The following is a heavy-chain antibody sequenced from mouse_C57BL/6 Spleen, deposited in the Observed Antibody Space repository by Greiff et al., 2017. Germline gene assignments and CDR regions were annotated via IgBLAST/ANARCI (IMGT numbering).Heavy chain of an antibody. Sequence: QVQLKQPGAELVRPGSSVKLSCKASGYTFTSYWMHWVKQRPIQGLEWIGNIDPTDSETHYNQKFKDKATLTVAKSSSTAYMQLSSLTSEDSAVYCGARLDGSSYWYCDVWGTGTTVTVSS. CDR1: GYTFTSYW. D-gene: IGHD1-1*01. CDR2: IDPTDSET. V-gene: IGHV1-52*01. J-gene: IGHJ1*03. CDR3: ARLDGSSYWYCDV.